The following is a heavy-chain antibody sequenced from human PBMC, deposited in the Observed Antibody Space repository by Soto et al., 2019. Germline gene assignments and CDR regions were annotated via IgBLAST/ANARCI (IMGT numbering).Heavy chain of an antibody. CDR3: ARDYYKYYDSSGYYRSPAY. D-gene: IGHD3-22*01. V-gene: IGHV3-30*03. CDR1: GFTFGTSG. CDR2: ISYDGSDK. J-gene: IGHJ4*02. Sequence: GGSLRLSCVASGFTFGTSGMSWVRQAPGKGLEWVALISYDGSDKDYADSVKGRFTISRDNSRNTLFLQMNSLRAEDTAVYYCARDYYKYYDSSGYYRSPAYWGQGTLVTVSS.